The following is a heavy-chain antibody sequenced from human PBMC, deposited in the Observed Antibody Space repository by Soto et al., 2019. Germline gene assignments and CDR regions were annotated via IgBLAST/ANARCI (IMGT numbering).Heavy chain of an antibody. V-gene: IGHV3-7*01. J-gene: IGHJ4*02. CDR1: GFTFSDFW. CDR2: IKHDGSEE. Sequence: EVQLVESGGGLVQPGGSLRLSCAASGFTFSDFWMSWVRQAPGKGLEWVANIKHDGSEEHFVDSAKGRFTISRDNAKNSLYLQMSSLRAEDTAVYYCVRTSGLDYWGQGVLVTVSS. CDR3: VRTSGLDY.